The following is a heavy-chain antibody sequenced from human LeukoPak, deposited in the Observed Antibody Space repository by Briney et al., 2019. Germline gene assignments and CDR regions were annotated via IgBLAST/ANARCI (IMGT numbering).Heavy chain of an antibody. J-gene: IGHJ3*02. D-gene: IGHD6-19*01. V-gene: IGHV4-59*08. CDR3: ARRPAVAGMTFDI. CDR1: GGSISDSY. CDR2: IHYSGIT. Sequence: SETLSLPCTVSGGSISDSYWSWIRHPPGKGLEWIGYIHYSGITTYNPSLKSRVTISVDTSKNQFSLRLTSVTAADTALYSCARRPAVAGMTFDIWGQGTMVSVSS.